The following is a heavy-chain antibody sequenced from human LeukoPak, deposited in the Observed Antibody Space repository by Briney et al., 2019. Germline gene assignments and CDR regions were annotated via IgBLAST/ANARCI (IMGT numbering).Heavy chain of an antibody. Sequence: GGSLRLSCAASGFTFSSYAMSWVRQAPGKGLEWVSAISGSGGSTYYADSVKGRFPISRDNSKNTLYLQINSLRAEDTAVYYCAKDQFEAAAGPGGHYWGQGTLVTVSS. CDR1: GFTFSSYA. V-gene: IGHV3-23*01. D-gene: IGHD6-13*01. J-gene: IGHJ4*02. CDR2: ISGSGGST. CDR3: AKDQFEAAAGPGGHY.